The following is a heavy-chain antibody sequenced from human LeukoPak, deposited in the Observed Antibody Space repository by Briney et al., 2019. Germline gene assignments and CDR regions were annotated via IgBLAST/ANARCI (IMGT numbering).Heavy chain of an antibody. CDR1: GFTFYTYA. Sequence: GGSLRLSCAASGFTFYTYAMTWVRQAPGKGLEWVSAISRSGGGTYYADSVKGRFTISRDNSRSTVSLQMDSLKAEDTATYYCVRDSSGYAEFDNWGQGTPVTVSS. D-gene: IGHD3-22*01. V-gene: IGHV3-23*01. CDR3: VRDSSGYAEFDN. CDR2: ISRSGGGT. J-gene: IGHJ4*02.